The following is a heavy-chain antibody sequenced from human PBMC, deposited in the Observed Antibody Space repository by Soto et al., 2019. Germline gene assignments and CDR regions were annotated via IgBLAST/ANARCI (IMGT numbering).Heavy chain of an antibody. J-gene: IGHJ4*02. CDR1: EFSSISYG. Sequence: PGGLMRHPCGVAEFSSISYGASWVRQTPGKGLEWVSAISASDGRTYYADSVKGRFTISTDNFKNTLYLQMNSLRAEDTAVYYCATLNWNYVRFPAYWGQGTLVTVS. D-gene: IGHD1-7*01. V-gene: IGHV3-23*01. CDR2: ISASDGRT. CDR3: ATLNWNYVRFPAY.